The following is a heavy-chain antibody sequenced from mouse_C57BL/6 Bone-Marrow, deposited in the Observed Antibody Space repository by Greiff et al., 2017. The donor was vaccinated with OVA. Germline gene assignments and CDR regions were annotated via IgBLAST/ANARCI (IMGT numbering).Heavy chain of an antibody. D-gene: IGHD1-2*01. CDR2: IYPGGGYT. CDR3: ARRVRPRYFDV. CDR1: GYTFTNYW. Sequence: VQLQQSGAELVRPGTSVKMSCKASGYTFTNYWIGWAKQRPGHGLEWIGDIYPGGGYTNYNEKFKGKATLTADKSSSTAYMQFSSLTSEDSAIYYGARRVRPRYFDVWGTGTTVTVSS. V-gene: IGHV1-63*01. J-gene: IGHJ1*03.